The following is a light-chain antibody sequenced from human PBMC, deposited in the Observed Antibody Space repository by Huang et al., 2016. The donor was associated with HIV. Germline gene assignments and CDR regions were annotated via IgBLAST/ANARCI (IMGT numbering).Light chain of an antibody. CDR1: QNLNTF. V-gene: IGKV3-11*01. J-gene: IGKJ4*01. CDR2: NAA. CDR3: QQRSSSLS. Sequence: EIVLTQSPATLSLSPGEEATLSCRASQNLNTFLAWYQQKPGQAPRLLIYNAANRATGIPPRFSCGGSGTDFNLTISSLKPEDFAIYYCQQRSSSLSFGGGTKVDFK.